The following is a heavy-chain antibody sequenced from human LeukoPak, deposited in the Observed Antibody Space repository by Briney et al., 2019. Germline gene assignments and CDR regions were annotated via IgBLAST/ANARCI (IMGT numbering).Heavy chain of an antibody. D-gene: IGHD3-22*01. Sequence: SETLSLTCTVSGGSISSYYWSWIRQPPGKGLEWIGYIYYSGSTNYNPSLKSRVTISVDTSKNQFSLKLSSVTAADTAVYYCASPNDSSGYYPSQIDYWGQGTLVTVSS. V-gene: IGHV4-59*01. CDR3: ASPNDSSGYYPSQIDY. J-gene: IGHJ4*02. CDR2: IYYSGST. CDR1: GGSISSYY.